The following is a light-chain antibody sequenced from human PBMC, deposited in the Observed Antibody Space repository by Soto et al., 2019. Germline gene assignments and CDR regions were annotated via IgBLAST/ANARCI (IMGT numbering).Light chain of an antibody. CDR1: QSVSSN. CDR2: GAS. Sequence: EIVMTQSPATLSVSPEESATLSCRASQSVSSNLAWYQQKPGQAPRLLIYGASTRATAIPARFSGSGSGAEFTLTISILQSEDFAVYYCQQYNNCPPITFGQGTRLEIK. CDR3: QQYNNCPPIT. J-gene: IGKJ5*01. V-gene: IGKV3-15*01.